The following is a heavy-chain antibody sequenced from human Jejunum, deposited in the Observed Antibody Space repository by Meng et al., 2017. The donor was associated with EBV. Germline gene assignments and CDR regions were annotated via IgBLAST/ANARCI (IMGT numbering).Heavy chain of an antibody. CDR2: ISNDERNK. Sequence: QVQLVESGGGVVQPGRSLRLSCSASGFTFSSYGMYWVRKAPGKGLECVAVISNDERNKYYADSVKGRFIISRDNSKNTLYLQMSSLRAEDTGVYYCAKGGYSYGVIDYWGQGTLVTVSS. V-gene: IGHV3-30*18. CDR3: AKGGYSYGVIDY. J-gene: IGHJ4*02. CDR1: GFTFSSYG. D-gene: IGHD5-18*01.